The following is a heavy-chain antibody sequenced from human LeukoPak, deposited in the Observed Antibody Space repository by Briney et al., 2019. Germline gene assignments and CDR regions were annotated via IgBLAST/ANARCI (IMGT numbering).Heavy chain of an antibody. V-gene: IGHV3-53*01. CDR1: GFTVSSNH. J-gene: IGHJ3*02. CDR3: ARDWDCTSSSCYDAFDI. CDR2: IYSGGST. Sequence: GGSLRLSCAASGFTVSSNHMSWVRQAPGKGLEWVSVIYSGGSTYYADSVKGRFTISRDNSKNTLYLQMNSLRVEDTAVYYCARDWDCTSSSCYDAFDIWGQGTMVTVSS. D-gene: IGHD2-2*01.